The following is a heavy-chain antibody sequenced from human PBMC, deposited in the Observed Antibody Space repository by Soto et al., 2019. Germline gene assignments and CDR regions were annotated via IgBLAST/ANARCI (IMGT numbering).Heavy chain of an antibody. Sequence: EVQLVESGGGLVKPGGSLRLSCAASGFTFSSYSMNWVRQAPGKGLEWVSSISSSSSYIYYADSVKGRFTISRDNAKNSLYLQMNSVRVEDTAVYYCARGNYDFWSGPKDRYYYYYYGMDVWGQGTTVTVSS. CDR1: GFTFSSYS. D-gene: IGHD3-3*01. CDR2: ISSSSSYI. V-gene: IGHV3-21*01. CDR3: ARGNYDFWSGPKDRYYYYYYGMDV. J-gene: IGHJ6*02.